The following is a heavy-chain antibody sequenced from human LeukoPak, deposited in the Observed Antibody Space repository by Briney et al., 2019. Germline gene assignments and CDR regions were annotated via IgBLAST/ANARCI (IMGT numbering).Heavy chain of an antibody. J-gene: IGHJ4*02. Sequence: PGGSLRLSCAASGFTLSSYAMHWVRQAPGKGLEWVAVISYDGSNKYYADSVKGRFTISRDNSKNTLYLQMNSLRAEDTAVYYCAKDSYGRRYCSGGSCRVGYFDYWGQGTLVTVSS. CDR3: AKDSYGRRYCSGGSCRVGYFDY. CDR2: ISYDGSNK. D-gene: IGHD2-15*01. V-gene: IGHV3-30-3*01. CDR1: GFTLSSYA.